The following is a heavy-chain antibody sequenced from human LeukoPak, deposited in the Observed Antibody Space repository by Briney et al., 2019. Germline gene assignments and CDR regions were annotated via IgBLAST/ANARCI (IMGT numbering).Heavy chain of an antibody. CDR2: IYYSGST. Sequence: SETLSLTCTVSRGSISGYYWSWIRQHPGKGLEWIGYIYYSGSTYYNPSLKSRVTISVDTSKNQFSLKLSSVTAADTAVYYCARGLRITMVRGVATGMDVWGQGTTVTVSS. CDR1: RGSISGYY. V-gene: IGHV4-31*03. D-gene: IGHD3-10*01. CDR3: ARGLRITMVRGVATGMDV. J-gene: IGHJ6*02.